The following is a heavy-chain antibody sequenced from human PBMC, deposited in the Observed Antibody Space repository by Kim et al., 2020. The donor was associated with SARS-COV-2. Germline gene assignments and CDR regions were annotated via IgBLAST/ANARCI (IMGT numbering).Heavy chain of an antibody. Sequence: GGSLRLSCAASGFTFSSYAMHWVRQAPGKGLEWVALISYDGSNKYYADSVKGRFTISRDNSKNTLYLQMNSLRAEDTAVYYCARASRGGYYYGMDVWGQG. J-gene: IGHJ6*02. V-gene: IGHV3-30-3*01. CDR1: GFTFSSYA. CDR3: ARASRGGYYYGMDV. CDR2: ISYDGSNK. D-gene: IGHD3-10*01.